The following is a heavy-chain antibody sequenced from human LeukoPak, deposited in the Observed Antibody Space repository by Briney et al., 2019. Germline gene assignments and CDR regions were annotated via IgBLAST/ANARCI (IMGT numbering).Heavy chain of an antibody. CDR1: GFTFSSYW. CDR2: TYIGGST. CDR3: ARDTKN. Sequence: GGSLRLSCAASGFTFSSYWMTWVRQAPGKGLEWVSITYIGGSTYYADSAKGRFTTSRDNSTNTLYLQMNSLRAEDTAIYYCARDTKNWGHGTLVIVSS. J-gene: IGHJ4*01. D-gene: IGHD1-1*01. V-gene: IGHV3-53*01.